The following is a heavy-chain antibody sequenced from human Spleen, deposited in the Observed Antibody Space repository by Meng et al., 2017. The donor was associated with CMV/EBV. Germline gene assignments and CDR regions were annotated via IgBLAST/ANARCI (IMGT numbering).Heavy chain of an antibody. D-gene: IGHD3-22*01. CDR2: ISYDGSNK. V-gene: IGHV3-30*18. Sequence: FRSSCMHWVRQAPGQGLECVAVISYDGSNKYYADSVKGRFTISRDNSKNTLYLQMNSLRAEDTAVYYCAKDYLYYYDSSGYYPGDYWGQGTLVTVSS. CDR1: FRSSC. CDR3: AKDYLYYYDSSGYYPGDY. J-gene: IGHJ4*02.